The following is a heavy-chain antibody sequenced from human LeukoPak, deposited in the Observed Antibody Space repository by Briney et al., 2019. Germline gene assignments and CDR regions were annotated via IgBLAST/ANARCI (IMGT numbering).Heavy chain of an antibody. J-gene: IGHJ5*02. V-gene: IGHV4-61*05. CDR2: IYYSGST. CDR3: ARGGGYSSKFDP. Sequence: SETLSLTCSVSGGSTSTSRYHWGWIRQPPGKGLEWIGYIYYSGSTNYNPSLKSRVTISVDTSKNQFSLKLSSVTAADTAVYYCARGGGYSSKFDPWGQGTLVTVSS. D-gene: IGHD6-13*01. CDR1: GGSTSTSRYH.